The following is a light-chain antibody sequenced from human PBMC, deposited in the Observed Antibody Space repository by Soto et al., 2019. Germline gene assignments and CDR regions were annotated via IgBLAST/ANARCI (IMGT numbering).Light chain of an antibody. CDR3: QQRSNWPPGIP. CDR2: DAS. V-gene: IGKV3-11*01. Sequence: EIVLTQSPATLSLSPGERATLSCRASQSVSSYLAWYQQKPGQAPRLLIYDASNRATGIPARFSGSGSGTDFTLTISSLEPEDFAVYYCQQRSNWPPGIPFGQGTRLAI. J-gene: IGKJ5*01. CDR1: QSVSSY.